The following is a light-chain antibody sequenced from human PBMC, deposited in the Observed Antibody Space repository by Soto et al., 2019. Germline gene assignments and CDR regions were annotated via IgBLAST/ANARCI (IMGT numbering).Light chain of an antibody. V-gene: IGKV4-1*01. CDR3: HPYHYAPQT. J-gene: IGKJ1*01. CDR1: QSGLYSPNTKHH. CDR2: SAS. Sequence: DIVMTQSPDSLAVALGERATINCKSSQSGLYSPNTKHHLAWYQQKPGQPPRLLVSSASTSESGGPDRISGSGSGTDFTSTISSLQAEDAAVSYCHPYHYAPQTFGQGTKVEIK.